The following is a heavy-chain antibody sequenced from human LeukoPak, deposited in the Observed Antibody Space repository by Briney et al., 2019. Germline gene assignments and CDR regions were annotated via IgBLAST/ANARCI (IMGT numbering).Heavy chain of an antibody. CDR3: ARRYCSSTSCTLDY. J-gene: IGHJ4*02. CDR1: GFTFSTYT. V-gene: IGHV3-21*01. CDR2: ISSSSSYI. Sequence: GGSLRLSCAASGFTFSTYTMNWVRQAPGKGLEWVSSISSSSSYIYYADSVKGRFTISRDNAKNSLYLQMNSLRAEDTAVYYCARRYCSSTSCTLDYWGQGTLVTVSS. D-gene: IGHD2-2*01.